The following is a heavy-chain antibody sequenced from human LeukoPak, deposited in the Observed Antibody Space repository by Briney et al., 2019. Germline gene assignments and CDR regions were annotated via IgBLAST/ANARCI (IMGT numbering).Heavy chain of an antibody. D-gene: IGHD1-7*01. J-gene: IGHJ3*02. Sequence: ASVNVSCKASGYTFTSYYMHWVRQAPGQGLEGVGIINPSGGSTSYAQKFQGRVTMTRDTSTSTVYMELSSLRSEDTAVYYCARDRMELRGLVYAFDIWGQGTMVTVSS. CDR3: ARDRMELRGLVYAFDI. CDR1: GYTFTSYY. CDR2: INPSGGST. V-gene: IGHV1-46*01.